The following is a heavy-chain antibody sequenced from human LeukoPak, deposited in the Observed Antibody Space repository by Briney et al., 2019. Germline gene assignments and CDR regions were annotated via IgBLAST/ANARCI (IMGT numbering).Heavy chain of an antibody. Sequence: SEALSLTCTVSGGSVTTSTYYWGWIRQPPGKGLEWIGTIKNSGITHYNPSLKSRLTMSVDTSKNQFSLKLNSVTAADTAVYYCATRRSGSYSEYWGQGILVTVSS. CDR3: ATRRSGSYSEY. CDR1: GGSVTTSTYY. CDR2: IKNSGIT. J-gene: IGHJ4*02. D-gene: IGHD1-26*01. V-gene: IGHV4-39*01.